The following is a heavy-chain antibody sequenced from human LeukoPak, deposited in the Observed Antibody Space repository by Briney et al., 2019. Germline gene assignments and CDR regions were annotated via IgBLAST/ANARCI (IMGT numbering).Heavy chain of an antibody. V-gene: IGHV4-61*01. D-gene: IGHD2-8*01. CDR3: TRSTNLEAFDI. CDR2: IYYSGST. J-gene: IGHJ3*02. Sequence: SETLSLTCTVSGGSVTSGTYYWSWIRQPPGKGLEWIAYIYYSGSTNYNPSLKSRVTVSVDTSKNQCSLKLSSVTTADTAVYYCTRSTNLEAFDIWGQGTMVTVSS. CDR1: GGSVTSGTYY.